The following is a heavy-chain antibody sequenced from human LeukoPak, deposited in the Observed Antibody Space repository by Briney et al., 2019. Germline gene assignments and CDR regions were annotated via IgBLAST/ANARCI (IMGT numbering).Heavy chain of an antibody. Sequence: GGSLRLSCAASGFTFSSYAMHWVRQAPGKGLDWVAVISYDGSNKYYADSVKGRFTISRDNSKNTLYLQMNRLRAEDTAVYYCARDQRSYDGPGSYYRLGYWGQGTLVTVSS. D-gene: IGHD3-10*01. J-gene: IGHJ4*02. CDR2: ISYDGSNK. V-gene: IGHV3-30*04. CDR3: ARDQRSYDGPGSYYRLGY. CDR1: GFTFSSYA.